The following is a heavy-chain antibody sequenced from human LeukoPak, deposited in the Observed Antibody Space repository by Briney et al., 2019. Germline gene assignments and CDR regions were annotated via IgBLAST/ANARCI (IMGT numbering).Heavy chain of an antibody. D-gene: IGHD4-11*01. Sequence: GASVKVSRKASGYTVTSYGIIWVRQAPEQGLQWMGWISAHNGKTNYAQNLQGRVTMTTDTSTNTVYLELRSLTSDDTAVYYCARAGTTLLLDYWGQGTLVTVSS. CDR2: ISAHNGKT. CDR1: GYTVTSYG. J-gene: IGHJ4*02. CDR3: ARAGTTLLLDY. V-gene: IGHV1-18*01.